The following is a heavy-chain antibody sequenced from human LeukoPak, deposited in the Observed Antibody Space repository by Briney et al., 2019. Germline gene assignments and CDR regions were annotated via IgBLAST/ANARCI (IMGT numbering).Heavy chain of an antibody. D-gene: IGHD2-21*01. CDR3: ARQGSISAFDF. CDR2: IDHSGNT. Sequence: SSETLSLTCAVYIGSFSGYHWSWIRQPPGRGLEWIGEIDHSGNTKYNPSLKSRVTISVDTSKNQFSLKLRALSAADTAVYFCARQGSISAFDFWGRGTLVTVSS. V-gene: IGHV4-34*01. CDR1: IGSFSGYH. J-gene: IGHJ4*02.